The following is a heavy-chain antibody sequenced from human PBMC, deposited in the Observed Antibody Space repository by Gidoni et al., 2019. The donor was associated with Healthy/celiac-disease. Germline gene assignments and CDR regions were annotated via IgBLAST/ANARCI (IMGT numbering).Heavy chain of an antibody. CDR1: GGTFSSYA. V-gene: IGHV1-69*06. Sequence: QVQLVQSGAEVKKPGSSVKVSCKASGGTFSSYAISLVRQAPGQGLEWMGGIIPSFGTAHYAQKCQGRVTITADKSTSTAYMELSSLRSEDTAVYYCARDRVRGGPYYYYYMDVWGKGTTVTVSS. J-gene: IGHJ6*03. CDR3: ARDRVRGGPYYYYYMDV. D-gene: IGHD3-10*01. CDR2: IIPSFGTA.